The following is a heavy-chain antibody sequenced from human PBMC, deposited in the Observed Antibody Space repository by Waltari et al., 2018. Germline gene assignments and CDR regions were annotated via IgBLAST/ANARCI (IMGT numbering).Heavy chain of an antibody. V-gene: IGHV1-69*12. CDR2: VIPNYGTP. J-gene: IGHJ3*01. CDR1: GGTFGTYA. CDR3: AKRIVGGPFDV. Sequence: QVHLVQSGAEVRKPGSSVKVSCEASGGTFGTYAISWVRQAPGQGREWMGGVIPNYGTPNYAQKFQGRVNVAADELTTTAYMELSSLRSDDTAVYYCAKRIVGGPFDVWGQGTMVTVSS. D-gene: IGHD1-26*01.